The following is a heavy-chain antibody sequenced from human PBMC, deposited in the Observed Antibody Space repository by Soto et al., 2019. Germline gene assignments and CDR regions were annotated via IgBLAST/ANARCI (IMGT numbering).Heavy chain of an antibody. CDR3: ARVLYYYYMDV. CDR1: GGSNSSYY. Sequence: PSETLSLTCTVSGGSNSSYYWSWIRQPPGKGLEWIGDINYSGSTNYNPSLKSRVTISVDTSKNQFSLKLSSVTAADTAVYYCARVLYYYYMDVWGKGTTVTVSS. V-gene: IGHV4-59*12. J-gene: IGHJ6*03. CDR2: INYSGST.